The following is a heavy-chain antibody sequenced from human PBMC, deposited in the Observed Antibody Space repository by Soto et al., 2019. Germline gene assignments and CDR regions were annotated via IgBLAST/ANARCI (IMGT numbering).Heavy chain of an antibody. V-gene: IGHV5-10-1*01. CDR1: GYSFTSYC. J-gene: IGHJ5*02. CDR2: IDPSDSYT. CDR3: ARHGVSGSYFSWFDP. Sequence: GESLKISCKGSGYSFTSYCISLVLQMPGKGLEWMGRIDPSDSYTNYSPSFQGHVTISADKSISTAYLQWSSLKASDTAMYYCARHGVSGSYFSWFDPWGQGTLVTVSS. D-gene: IGHD3-10*01.